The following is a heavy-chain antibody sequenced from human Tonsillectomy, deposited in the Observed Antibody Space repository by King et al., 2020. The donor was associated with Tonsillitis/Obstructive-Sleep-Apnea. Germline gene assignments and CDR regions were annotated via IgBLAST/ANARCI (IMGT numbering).Heavy chain of an antibody. CDR2: ISSSGSTI. J-gene: IGHJ4*02. CDR1: GFTFSSYE. Sequence: DVQLVESGGGLVQPGGSLRLSCAASGFTFSSYEMNWVRQAPGMGLEWVSYISSSGSTIYYADSVKGRFTISRDNAKNSLYLQMNSLRAEDTAVYYCARDLGVQLWADDYWGQGTLVTVSS. D-gene: IGHD5-18*01. V-gene: IGHV3-48*03. CDR3: ARDLGVQLWADDY.